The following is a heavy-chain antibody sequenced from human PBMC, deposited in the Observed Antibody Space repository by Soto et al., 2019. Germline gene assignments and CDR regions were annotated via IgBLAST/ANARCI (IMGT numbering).Heavy chain of an antibody. CDR2: VIPILGTT. J-gene: IGHJ4*02. CDR3: AKEAHSRGYGSYFDY. CDR1: GGTLSSYV. Sequence: QVHLVQSGAEVKKPGSSVKVSCEASGGTLSSYVISWVRQAPGQGLEWMGGVIPILGTTNYAQKFQGRVTLSADESTSTAYMELSSVRSDDTAVYYCAKEAHSRGYGSYFDYWGQGTLVTVSS. V-gene: IGHV1-69*01. D-gene: IGHD3-22*01.